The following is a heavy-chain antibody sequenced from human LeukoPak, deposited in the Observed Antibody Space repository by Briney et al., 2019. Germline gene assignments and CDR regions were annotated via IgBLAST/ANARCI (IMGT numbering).Heavy chain of an antibody. J-gene: IGHJ5*02. CDR2: MYYSGSS. CDR3: ARGGSDCSSTSCYPNWFDP. D-gene: IGHD2-2*01. Sequence: SETLSLTCTVSGGSMNNYYWNWIRQPPGKGLEWVGFMYYSGSSLYNPSLKSRVTISVDTSKNQFSLKLTSLTAADTAVYYCARGGSDCSSTSCYPNWFDPWGQGTLVTVSS. V-gene: IGHV4-59*01. CDR1: GGSMNNYY.